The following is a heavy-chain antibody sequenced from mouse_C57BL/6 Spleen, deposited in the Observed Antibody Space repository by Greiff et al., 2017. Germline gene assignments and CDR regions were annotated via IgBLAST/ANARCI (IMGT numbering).Heavy chain of an antibody. CDR1: GYTFTSYD. V-gene: IGHV1-85*01. J-gene: IGHJ2*01. D-gene: IGHD1-1*01. CDR2: IYPRDGST. CDR3: ARSPSITTVVATDY. Sequence: VKVVESGPELVKPGASVKLSCKASGYTFTSYDINWVKQRPGQGLEWSGWIYPRDGSTKYNEKFKGKATLTVDTSSSTAYMELHSLTSEDSAVYFCARSPSITTVVATDYWGQGTTLTVSS.